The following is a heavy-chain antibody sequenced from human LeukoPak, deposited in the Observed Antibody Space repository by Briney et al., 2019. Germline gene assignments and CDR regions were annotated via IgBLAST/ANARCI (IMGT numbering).Heavy chain of an antibody. CDR1: GGSISSGGYY. V-gene: IGHV4-31*03. D-gene: IGHD4-17*01. CDR2: IYYSGST. CDR3: AAVPNKYYYYGMDV. Sequence: SQTLSLTCTVSGGSISSGGYYWSWIRQHPGKGLEWIGYIYYSGSTYYNPSLKSRVTISVHTSKTPFSLKLSSVTAADTAVYYCAAVPNKYYYYGMDVWGQGTTVTVSS. J-gene: IGHJ6*02.